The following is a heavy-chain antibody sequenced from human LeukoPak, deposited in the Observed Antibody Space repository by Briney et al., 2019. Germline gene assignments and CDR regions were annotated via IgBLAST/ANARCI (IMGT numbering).Heavy chain of an antibody. Sequence: PGRSLRLSCAASGFIFSSYAVHWVRQAPGKGLEWVAFISFDGSNKYYADSVKGRFTISRVNSKNTLYLQMNSLRAEDTAVYYCARQVAGLDYWGQGTLVTVSS. V-gene: IGHV3-30-3*01. CDR3: ARQVAGLDY. J-gene: IGHJ4*02. CDR1: GFIFSSYA. CDR2: ISFDGSNK. D-gene: IGHD6-19*01.